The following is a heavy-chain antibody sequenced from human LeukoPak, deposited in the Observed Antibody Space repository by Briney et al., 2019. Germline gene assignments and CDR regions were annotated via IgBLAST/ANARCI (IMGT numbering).Heavy chain of an antibody. CDR1: GYTLTGYY. CDR3: ARDLKVVAAAILGVEVFDI. CDR2: INPNIGGT. D-gene: IGHD2-2*02. J-gene: IGHJ3*02. V-gene: IGHV1-2*02. Sequence: SVKASCKASGYTLTGYYIHWVRPAARQGREWVGWINPNIGGTNYAEKFQGRGTMTRDTSISTAYMELSRLRSGDTAVYYCARDLKVVAAAILGVEVFDIWGQGTMVTVSS.